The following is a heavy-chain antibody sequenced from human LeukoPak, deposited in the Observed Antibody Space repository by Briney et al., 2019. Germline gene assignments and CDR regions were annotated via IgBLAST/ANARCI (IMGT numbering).Heavy chain of an antibody. J-gene: IGHJ6*02. Sequence: GASVKVSCKASGYTFTSYDINWVRQATGQGLEWMGWMNPNSGNTGYAQKFQGRVTITADKSTSTAYMELSSLRSEDTAVYYCARAYCGGDCYPSQYGMDVWGQGTTVTVSS. CDR2: MNPNSGNT. V-gene: IGHV1-8*01. CDR3: ARAYCGGDCYPSQYGMDV. D-gene: IGHD2-21*02. CDR1: GYTFTSYD.